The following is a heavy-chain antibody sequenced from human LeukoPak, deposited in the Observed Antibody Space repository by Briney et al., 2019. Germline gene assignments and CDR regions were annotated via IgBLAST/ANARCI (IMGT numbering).Heavy chain of an antibody. D-gene: IGHD2-2*01. CDR2: IIPIFGTA. J-gene: IGHJ5*02. V-gene: IGHV1-69*13. CDR1: GGTFSSYA. Sequence: SVKVSCKASGGTFSSYAISWVRQAPGQGLEWMGGIIPIFGTANYAQKFQGRVTITADESTSTAYMELSSLRSEDTAVYYCARELGYCSSTSCPGDWFDPWGQGTPVTVSS. CDR3: ARELGYCSSTSCPGDWFDP.